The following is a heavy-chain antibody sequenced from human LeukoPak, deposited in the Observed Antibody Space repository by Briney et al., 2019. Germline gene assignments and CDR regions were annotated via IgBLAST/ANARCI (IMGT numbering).Heavy chain of an antibody. CDR1: GFTFTSNW. D-gene: IGHD1-1*01. CDR3: AKANWVSNADAVW. J-gene: IGHJ4*02. V-gene: IGHV3-7*03. Sequence: GGSLRLSCAASGFTFTSNWMSWVRQAPGKGLEWVANIKQDGSDKCYVDSVKGRFTLSRDDSRNTVYLQLNNLRVEDTAIYYCAKANWVSNADAVWWGQGTQVTVSS. CDR2: IKQDGSDK.